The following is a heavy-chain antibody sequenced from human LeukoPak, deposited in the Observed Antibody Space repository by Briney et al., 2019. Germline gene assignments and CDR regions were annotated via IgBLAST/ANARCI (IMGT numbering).Heavy chain of an antibody. J-gene: IGHJ5*02. CDR1: GGSISSSSYY. CDR3: ARSYSSSSDWFDP. V-gene: IGHV4-39*07. CDR2: IYYSGST. Sequence: PSETLSLTCTVPGGSISSSSYYWGWIRQPPGKGLEWIGCIYYSGSTYYNPSLKSRVTLSVDTSKNQFSLKLSSVTSADTAVYYCARSYSSSSDWFDPWGQGTLVTVSS. D-gene: IGHD6-6*01.